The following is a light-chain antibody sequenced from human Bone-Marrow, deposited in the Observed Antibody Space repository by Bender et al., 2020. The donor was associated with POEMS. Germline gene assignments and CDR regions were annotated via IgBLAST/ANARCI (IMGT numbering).Light chain of an antibody. CDR2: AVT. CDR3: CSYATASAL. CDR1: RTDL. V-gene: IGLV2-23*02. J-gene: IGLJ2*01. Sequence: QSALTQPASLSGSPGQSITISCTGTRTDLVSWYQQHPGKAPKLMIYAVTERPSGVSDRFSGSKSANTASLTISGLQADDEAYYYCCSYATASALFGGETKLTVL.